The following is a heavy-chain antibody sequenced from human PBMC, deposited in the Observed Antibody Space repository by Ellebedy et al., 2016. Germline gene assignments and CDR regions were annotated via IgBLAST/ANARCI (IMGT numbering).Heavy chain of an antibody. D-gene: IGHD6-13*01. CDR1: GGSISSYY. CDR3: ARGSSTWYHNFDY. Sequence: SETLSLXXTVSGGSISSYYWNWIRQPAGKGLEWIGRIYSSGSFNYNPSFKSRVTMSVDTSKNQFSLKLSSVTAADTAVYYCARGSSTWYHNFDYWGQGSLVTVSS. J-gene: IGHJ4*02. V-gene: IGHV4-4*07. CDR2: IYSSGSF.